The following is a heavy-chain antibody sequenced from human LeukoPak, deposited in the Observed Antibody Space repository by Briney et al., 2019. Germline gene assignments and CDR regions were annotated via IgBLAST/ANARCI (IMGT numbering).Heavy chain of an antibody. CDR2: IKKDGSEK. D-gene: IGHD6-19*01. Sequence: GGSLRLSCAASGFTFSSYWMSWVRQAPGKGLEWVANIKKDGSEKYYVDSVTGRFTISRDNAKKSLYLQMNSLRAEDTAVYYCAREVAGIDYWGQGTLVTVSS. CDR1: GFTFSSYW. CDR3: AREVAGIDY. V-gene: IGHV3-7*03. J-gene: IGHJ4*02.